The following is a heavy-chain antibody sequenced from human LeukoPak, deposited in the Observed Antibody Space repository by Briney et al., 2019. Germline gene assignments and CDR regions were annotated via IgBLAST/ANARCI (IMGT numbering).Heavy chain of an antibody. V-gene: IGHV5-51*01. CDR2: IYPGDSDT. D-gene: IGHD6-19*01. CDR1: YW. Sequence: YWIGWVRQMPGKGLEWMGIIYPGDSDTRYSPSFQGQDTISADKSISTAYLQWSSLKASDTAMYYCASSSGWPPWGDAFDIWGQGTMVTVSS. CDR3: ASSSGWPPWGDAFDI. J-gene: IGHJ3*02.